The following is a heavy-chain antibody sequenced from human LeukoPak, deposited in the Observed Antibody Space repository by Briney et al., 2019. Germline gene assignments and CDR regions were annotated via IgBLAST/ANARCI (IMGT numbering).Heavy chain of an antibody. CDR2: INPSGGST. CDR1: GYTFTSYY. CDR3: ARDLGAVAAVADENWFDP. V-gene: IGHV1-46*01. J-gene: IGHJ5*02. D-gene: IGHD2-15*01. Sequence: ASVKVSCKASGYTFTSYYMHWVRQAPGQGLEWMGIINPSGGSTSYAQKFQGRVTMTRDTSTSTVYMELSSLRSEDTAVYYCARDLGAVAAVADENWFDPWGQGTLVTVSS.